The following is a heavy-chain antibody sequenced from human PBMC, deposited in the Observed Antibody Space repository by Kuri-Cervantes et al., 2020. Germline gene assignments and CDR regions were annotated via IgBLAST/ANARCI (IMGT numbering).Heavy chain of an antibody. Sequence: GESLKISCAASGFTFSSYAMHWVRQAPGKGLEWVSVIYSGGSTYYADSVKGRFTISRDNPKNTLYLQMNSLRAEDTAVYYCAREGKLYYGMDVWGQGTTVTVSS. J-gene: IGHJ6*02. CDR1: GFTFSSYA. CDR3: AREGKLYYGMDV. V-gene: IGHV3-53*01. CDR2: IYSGGST.